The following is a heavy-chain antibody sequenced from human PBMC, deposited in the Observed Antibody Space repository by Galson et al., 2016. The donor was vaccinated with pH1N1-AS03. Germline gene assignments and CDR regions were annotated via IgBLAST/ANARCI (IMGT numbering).Heavy chain of an antibody. CDR2: IWPADSDT. V-gene: IGHV5-51*01. D-gene: IGHD2-15*01. CDR1: GSIFSSYW. Sequence: QSGAEVKKPGESLKISCQASGSIFSSYWIGWVRQRPGKGPEWMGIIWPADSDTKYSPSLQGQVTISVDTSLNTAYLQWSSLEASDTAMYFCARQKYCSGGSCFLYYDAFDMWGQGTLVTVSS. CDR3: ARQKYCSGGSCFLYYDAFDM. J-gene: IGHJ3*02.